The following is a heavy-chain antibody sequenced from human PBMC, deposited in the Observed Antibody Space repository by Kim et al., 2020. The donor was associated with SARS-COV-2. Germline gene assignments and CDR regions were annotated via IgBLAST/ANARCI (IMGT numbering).Heavy chain of an antibody. D-gene: IGHD3-16*01. J-gene: IGHJ4*02. CDR3: AKLGLRSGYGC. CDR2: ISDSGGST. Sequence: GGSLRLSCAASGFTFSSYAMSWVRQAPGKGLEWVSGISDSGGSTYYADSVKGRFTISRDNSKNTLNLQMNSLRAEDTAVYYCAKLGLRSGYGCWGQGTLVTVSS. V-gene: IGHV3-23*01. CDR1: GFTFSSYA.